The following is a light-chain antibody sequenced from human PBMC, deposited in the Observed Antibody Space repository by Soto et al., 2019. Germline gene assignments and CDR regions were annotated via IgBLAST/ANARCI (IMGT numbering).Light chain of an antibody. CDR1: QRVFFSSNNKNY. J-gene: IGKJ5*01. V-gene: IGKV4-1*01. Sequence: PDSLAVSLGERATINCKSSQRVFFSSNNKNYIAWYQQKLGQPPKLLIYWASTRESGVPDRFSGSGSGTDFTLTISSLQAEDVAVYYCQQYHSVPITFGQGTRLEIK. CDR3: QQYHSVPIT. CDR2: WAS.